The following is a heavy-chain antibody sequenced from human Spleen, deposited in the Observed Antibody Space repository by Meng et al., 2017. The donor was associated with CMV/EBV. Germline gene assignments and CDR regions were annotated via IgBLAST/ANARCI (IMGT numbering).Heavy chain of an antibody. CDR3: ARGVLYYDFWSGYSFWNYYGMDV. CDR1: GYTFTEYY. V-gene: IGHV1-2*02. D-gene: IGHD3-3*01. Sequence: ASVKVSCKTSGYTFTEYYIHWVRQAPGQGLEWMGWINPNSGDTNYAQKFQGRVTMTRDTSISTAYMELSSLRSEDTAVYYCARGVLYYDFWSGYSFWNYYGMDVWGQGTTVTVSS. J-gene: IGHJ6*02. CDR2: INPNSGDT.